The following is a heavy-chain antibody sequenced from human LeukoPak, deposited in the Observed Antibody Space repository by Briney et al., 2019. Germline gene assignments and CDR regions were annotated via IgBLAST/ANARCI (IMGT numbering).Heavy chain of an antibody. Sequence: PGGSLRLSCVASGFTFSSYAMSWVRQAPGKGLEWVSAISGSGDSTYYADSVKGRFTISRDNSKNTLYLQMNSLRAEDTAVYYCAKARYYDFWSGLDLDYWGQGTLVTVSS. CDR2: ISGSGDST. D-gene: IGHD3-3*01. CDR3: AKARYYDFWSGLDLDY. CDR1: GFTFSSYA. J-gene: IGHJ4*02. V-gene: IGHV3-23*01.